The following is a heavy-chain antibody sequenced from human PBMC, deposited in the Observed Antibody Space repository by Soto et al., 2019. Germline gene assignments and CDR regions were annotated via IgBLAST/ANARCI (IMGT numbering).Heavy chain of an antibody. CDR3: VNFLVQVAGADY. CDR1: GFSFSDYA. D-gene: IGHD6-19*01. V-gene: IGHV3-23*01. CDR2: ISGSAVTI. Sequence: GSLRLSCAASGFSFSDYAMGWVRQAPGKGLEWVSAISGSAVTIYYRDSVKGRFTVSRDNSKNTLYLQMNSLRVDDTATYYCVNFLVQVAGADYWGQGTQVTVSS. J-gene: IGHJ4*02.